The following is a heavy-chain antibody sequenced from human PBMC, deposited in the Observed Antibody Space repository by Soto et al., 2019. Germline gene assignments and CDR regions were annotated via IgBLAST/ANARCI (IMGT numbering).Heavy chain of an antibody. CDR3: ARDRGYGRTPFYSYGMDV. V-gene: IGHV3-33*01. CDR2: ICNDGSNK. Sequence: QVQLVESGGGVVQPGRSLRLSCAASGFTFSSYGMHWVRQAPGKGLEWVEVICNDGSNKYYADSVKGRFTISRVNSENTLSSQINSLIAEDTAVYYCARDRGYGRTPFYSYGMDVWGQGTTITVSS. CDR1: GFTFSSYG. J-gene: IGHJ6*02. D-gene: IGHD4-17*01.